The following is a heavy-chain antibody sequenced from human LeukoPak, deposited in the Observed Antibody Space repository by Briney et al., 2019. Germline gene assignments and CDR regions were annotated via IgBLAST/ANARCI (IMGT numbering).Heavy chain of an antibody. V-gene: IGHV4-4*07. CDR2: IYPSGST. D-gene: IGHD2-15*01. CDR1: GGSISSYY. Sequence: SETLSLTCTVSGGSISSYYWSWIRQPAGKGLEWIGRIYPSGSTNYNPSLKSRVTMSLDTSKNQFSLKLSSVTAADTAVYYCARSVEGYCSGTSCYYYYYYMDVWGKGTTVTVSS. CDR3: ARSVEGYCSGTSCYYYYYYMDV. J-gene: IGHJ6*03.